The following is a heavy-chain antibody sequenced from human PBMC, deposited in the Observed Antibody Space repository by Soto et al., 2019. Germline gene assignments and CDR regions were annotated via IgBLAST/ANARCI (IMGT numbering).Heavy chain of an antibody. D-gene: IGHD2-8*01. V-gene: IGHV3-72*01. J-gene: IGHJ2*01. Sequence: DVELVESGGGLVQPGGSLRLACAASGFILSDHYMDWVRQAPGRGLEWVGRSRNSVDNYTIEYAASVKGRFIISRDDGKNSVYLQMNSLKTEDTAIYYCARLMGYCTYGVCFPYWSFDLWGRGTLVSVSS. CDR1: GFILSDHY. CDR2: SRNSVDNYTI. CDR3: ARLMGYCTYGVCFPYWSFDL.